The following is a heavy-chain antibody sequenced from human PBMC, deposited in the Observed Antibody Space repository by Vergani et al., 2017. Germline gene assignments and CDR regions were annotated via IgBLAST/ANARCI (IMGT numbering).Heavy chain of an antibody. CDR3: AREQDPRGAVDI. J-gene: IGHJ3*02. V-gene: IGHV3-33*01. Sequence: QVQLVESGGGVVQPGRSLRLSCAASGFTFSSYGMHWVRQAPGKGLEWVAVIWYDGSNKYYADSVKGRFTIARDNSKNTLYLQMNSLRAEDTAVYYCAREQDPRGAVDIGDRGTMVTFSS. CDR2: IWYDGSNK. CDR1: GFTFSSYG.